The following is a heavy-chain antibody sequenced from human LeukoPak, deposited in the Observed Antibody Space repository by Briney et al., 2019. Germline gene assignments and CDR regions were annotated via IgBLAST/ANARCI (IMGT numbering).Heavy chain of an antibody. CDR3: ARLRRVRGVIMLSFDI. Sequence: PSETLSLTCTVSGGSISSSSYYWGWIRQPPGKGLEWIGSIYYSGSTYYNPSLKSRVTISVDTSKNQFSLKLSSVTAADTAVYYCARLRRVRGVIMLSFDIWGQGTMVTVSS. D-gene: IGHD3-10*01. CDR2: IYYSGST. J-gene: IGHJ3*02. CDR1: GGSISSSSYY. V-gene: IGHV4-39*07.